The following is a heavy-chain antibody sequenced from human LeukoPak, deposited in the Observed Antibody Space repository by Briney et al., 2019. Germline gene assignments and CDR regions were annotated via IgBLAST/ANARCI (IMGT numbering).Heavy chain of an antibody. CDR3: AKGAEEGVVITSVYYYYMDV. V-gene: IGHV3-48*03. Sequence: VGSLRLSCAASGFTFRSYEMKWVRQAPCQGPEWVSYITSSGSYIYYEDSVKGRFTISRDNSKNTMYLQMNSLRAEDTAVYYCAKGAEEGVVITSVYYYYMDVWGKGTTVTISS. CDR2: ITSSGSYI. CDR1: GFTFRSYE. D-gene: IGHD3-22*01. J-gene: IGHJ6*03.